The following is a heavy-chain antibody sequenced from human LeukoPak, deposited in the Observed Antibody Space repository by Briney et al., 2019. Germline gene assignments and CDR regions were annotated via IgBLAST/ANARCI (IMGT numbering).Heavy chain of an antibody. V-gene: IGHV3-48*02. CDR3: ATGIYGDPYYFDY. Sequence: PGGSLRLSCAASGFTFGSYSMNWVRQAPGKGLEWVSYISSSSSTIYYADSVKGRFTISRDNAKNSLYLQMNSLRDEDTAVYYCATGIYGDPYYFDYWGQGTLVTVSS. CDR1: GFTFGSYS. D-gene: IGHD4-17*01. J-gene: IGHJ4*02. CDR2: ISSSSSTI.